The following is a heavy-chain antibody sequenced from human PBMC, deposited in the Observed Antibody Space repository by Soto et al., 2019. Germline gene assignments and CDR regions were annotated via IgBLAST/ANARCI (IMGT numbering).Heavy chain of an antibody. Sequence: QVQLVESGGGVVQPGRSLRLSCAASGFTFSSYAMHWVRQAPGKGLEWVAVISYDGSNKYYADPVKGRFTISRDNSKNTLYLQMNILRAEDTAVYYCARDGRVVDTGMDVWGQGTTVTVSS. D-gene: IGHD2-21*01. J-gene: IGHJ6*02. V-gene: IGHV3-30-3*01. CDR3: ARDGRVVDTGMDV. CDR1: GFTFSSYA. CDR2: ISYDGSNK.